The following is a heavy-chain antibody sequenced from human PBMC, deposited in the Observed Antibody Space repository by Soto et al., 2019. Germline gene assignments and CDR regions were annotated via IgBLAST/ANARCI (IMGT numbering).Heavy chain of an antibody. D-gene: IGHD2-15*01. J-gene: IGHJ6*01. Sequence: GAPAKLSCKDSRGRNDSCARCWARQAPKKGLEWMGGIIPIFGTANYAQKFQGRVTITADESTSTAYLELSSLRSEDTAVYYCASDTFSGGSCYAPNVYYYYGMDVCGQGTTVTVSS. CDR1: RGRNDSCA. CDR3: ASDTFSGGSCYAPNVYYYYGMDV. CDR2: IIPIFGTA. V-gene: IGHV1-69*13.